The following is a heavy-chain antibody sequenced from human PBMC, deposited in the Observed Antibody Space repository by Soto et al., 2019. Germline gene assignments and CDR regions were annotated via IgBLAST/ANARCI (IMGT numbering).Heavy chain of an antibody. Sequence: GGSLRLSCAASGFTFSSYSMNWVRQAPGKGLEWVSSISSSSSYIYYADSVKGRFTISRDNAKNSLYLQMNSLRAEDTAVYYCARVGEEYSSSSNFDYWGQGTLVTVSS. V-gene: IGHV3-21*01. CDR1: GFTFSSYS. CDR2: ISSSSSYI. CDR3: ARVGEEYSSSSNFDY. D-gene: IGHD6-13*01. J-gene: IGHJ4*02.